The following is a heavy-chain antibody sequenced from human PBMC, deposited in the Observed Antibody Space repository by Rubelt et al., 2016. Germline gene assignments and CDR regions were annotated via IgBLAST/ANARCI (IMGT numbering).Heavy chain of an antibody. Sequence: QVTLKESGPVLVKPTETVTLTCTVSGFSLSSVRMGVSWIRQPPGKALEWLAHIFSNDEQYYNTFMKSRLTISKDTSTSQVVRTMTTMDPVDTATYYCGRSFELDFDYWGRGTLVTVSS. CDR1: GFSLSSVRMG. CDR3: GRSFELDFDY. CDR2: IFSNDEQ. J-gene: IGHJ4*02. D-gene: IGHD1-7*01. V-gene: IGHV2-26*01.